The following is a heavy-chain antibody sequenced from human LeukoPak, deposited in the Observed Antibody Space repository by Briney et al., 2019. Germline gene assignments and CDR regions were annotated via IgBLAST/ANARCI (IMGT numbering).Heavy chain of an antibody. CDR3: ARRGLVFDY. CDR2: IYYSGST. CDR1: GGSISSSSYY. D-gene: IGHD6-6*01. J-gene: IGHJ4*02. V-gene: IGHV4-39*07. Sequence: PSETLFLTCTVSGGSISSSSYYWGWIRQPPGKGLEWIGSIYYSGSTYYNPSLKSRVTISVDTSKNQFSLKLSSVTAADTAVYYCARRGLVFDYWGQGTLVTVSS.